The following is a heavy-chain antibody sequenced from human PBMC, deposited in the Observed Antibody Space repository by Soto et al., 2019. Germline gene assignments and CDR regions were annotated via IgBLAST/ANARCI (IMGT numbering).Heavy chain of an antibody. Sequence: QVQLVQSGAEVKKPGSSVKVSCKASGGTFSSYTISWVRQAPGQGLEWMGRIIPILGIANYAQKFRGRVTITADKSTSTAYMELSSLRSEDTAVYYCARERAAAHLDYWGQGTLVTVSS. V-gene: IGHV1-69*08. CDR1: GGTFSSYT. J-gene: IGHJ4*02. CDR3: ARERAAAHLDY. CDR2: IIPILGIA. D-gene: IGHD6-13*01.